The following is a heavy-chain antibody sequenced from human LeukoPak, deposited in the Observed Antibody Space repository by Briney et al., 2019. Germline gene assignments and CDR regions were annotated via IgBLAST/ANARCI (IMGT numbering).Heavy chain of an antibody. CDR1: GYTFTSYG. D-gene: IGHD3-3*01. CDR3: ADFWSGYADY. Sequence: AASVKVSCKASGYTFTSYGISWVRQAPGQGLEWMGGTIPIFGTANYAQKFQGRVTITADESTSTAYMELSSLRSEDTAVYYCADFWSGYADYWGQGTLVTVSS. V-gene: IGHV1-69*13. CDR2: TIPIFGTA. J-gene: IGHJ4*02.